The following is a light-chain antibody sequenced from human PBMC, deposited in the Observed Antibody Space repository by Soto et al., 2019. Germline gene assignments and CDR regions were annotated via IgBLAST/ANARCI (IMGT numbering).Light chain of an antibody. CDR2: GAS. Sequence: EIMMTQSPGTLSVSPGERATLSCRASPSISSNLAWYQLKRGQAPRLRIYGASTRATGIPARFSGSGSGTEFTLTISSLQSDDGAVSFGQHYINWRYNFGQGTRLEIK. V-gene: IGKV3D-15*01. CDR3: QHYINWRYN. CDR1: PSISSN. J-gene: IGKJ2*01.